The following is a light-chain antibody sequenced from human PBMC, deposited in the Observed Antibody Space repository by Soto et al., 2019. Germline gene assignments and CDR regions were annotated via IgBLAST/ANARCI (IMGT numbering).Light chain of an antibody. Sequence: DIQMTQSPSSLSASVGDRVTITCRASQDIRNDLGWYQVKPGRAPKRLIYAASSLQSGVPSRFSGSGSGTELTLTISSLQPEDFATYYCLQNNSYPRTFGQGTKVEIK. J-gene: IGKJ1*01. V-gene: IGKV1-17*01. CDR1: QDIRND. CDR3: LQNNSYPRT. CDR2: AAS.